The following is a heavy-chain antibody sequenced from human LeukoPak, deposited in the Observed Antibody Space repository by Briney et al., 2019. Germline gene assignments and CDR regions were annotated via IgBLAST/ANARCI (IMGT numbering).Heavy chain of an antibody. D-gene: IGHD3-10*01. CDR2: IYYSGST. Sequence: PSETLSLTCTVSGGSISSSSYYWGWIRQPPGKGLEWIGSIYYSGSTYYNPSLKSRVTISVDTSKNQFSLKLSSVTAADTAVYYCARRRVRGARDYWGRGTLVTVSS. CDR1: GGSISSSSYY. CDR3: ARRRVRGARDY. J-gene: IGHJ4*02. V-gene: IGHV4-39*01.